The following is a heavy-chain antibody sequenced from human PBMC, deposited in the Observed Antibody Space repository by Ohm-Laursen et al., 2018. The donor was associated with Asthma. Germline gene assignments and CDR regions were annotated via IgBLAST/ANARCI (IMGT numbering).Heavy chain of an antibody. J-gene: IGHJ4*02. V-gene: IGHV4-61*08. D-gene: IGHD3-3*01. CDR3: ARDQSYGNFWSGFDY. CDR2: IYSTGST. CDR1: GGSISSGGYY. Sequence: SETLSLTCTVSGGSISSGGYYWSWIRQPPGKGLEWIGYIYSTGSTNYNPSLESRVTISIDTSTNQFSLKLSSVTAADTAVYYCARDQSYGNFWSGFDYWGQGTLVTVSS.